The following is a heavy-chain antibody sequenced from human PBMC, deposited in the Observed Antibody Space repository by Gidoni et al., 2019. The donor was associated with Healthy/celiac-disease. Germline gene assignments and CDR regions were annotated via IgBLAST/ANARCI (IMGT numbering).Heavy chain of an antibody. CDR2: INHSGST. CDR3: ARGPRPIRKLWWGDHDAFDI. V-gene: IGHV4-34*01. Sequence: QVQLQQWGAGLLKPSETLSLPCAVYGGSFSGYYWRWIRQPPGKGLEWIGEINHSGSTNYNPSLKSRVTISVDTSKNQFSLKLSSVTAADTAVYYCARGPRPIRKLWWGDHDAFDIWGQGTMVTVSS. CDR1: GGSFSGYY. J-gene: IGHJ3*02. D-gene: IGHD2-21*01.